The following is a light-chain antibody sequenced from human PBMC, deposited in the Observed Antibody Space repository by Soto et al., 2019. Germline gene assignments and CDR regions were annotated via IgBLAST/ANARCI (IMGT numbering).Light chain of an antibody. Sequence: EIVLTQSPGTLSLSPGERATLSCRASRSVGSNYLAWYLQKPGQAPRLLIYGASSRATDIPDRFSGSGSGTDFTLTINRLEPEDFAIYYCQQYGTAYTFGQGTKLEIK. CDR3: QQYGTAYT. CDR2: GAS. V-gene: IGKV3-20*01. J-gene: IGKJ2*01. CDR1: RSVGSNY.